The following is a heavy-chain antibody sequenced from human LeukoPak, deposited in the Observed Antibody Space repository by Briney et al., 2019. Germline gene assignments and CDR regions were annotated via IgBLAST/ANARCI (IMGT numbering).Heavy chain of an antibody. CDR3: ARGFGYSSSWYGY. V-gene: IGHV4-61*08. J-gene: IGHJ4*02. CDR1: GGSISSGDYY. CDR2: IYYSGST. D-gene: IGHD6-13*01. Sequence: SETLSLTCTVSGGSISSGDYYWSWIRQPPGKGLEWIGYIYYSGSTNYNPSLKSRVTISVDTSKNQLSLKLSSVTAADTAVYYCARGFGYSSSWYGYWGQGTLVTVSS.